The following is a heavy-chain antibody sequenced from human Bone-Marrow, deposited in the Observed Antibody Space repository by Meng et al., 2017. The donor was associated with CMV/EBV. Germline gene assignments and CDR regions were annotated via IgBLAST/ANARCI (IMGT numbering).Heavy chain of an antibody. CDR1: GYTFTGYY. V-gene: IGHV1-2*02. J-gene: IGHJ4*02. D-gene: IGHD2-2*01. CDR2: INPNSGGT. Sequence: ASVKVSCKPSGYTFTGYYMHWVRQAPGQGLEWMGWINPNSGGTNYAQKFQGRVTMARDTSINTAYMELSRLRSDDTAVYSCARGGEDCSSTTCYSYWGQGTLVTVSS. CDR3: ARGGEDCSSTTCYSY.